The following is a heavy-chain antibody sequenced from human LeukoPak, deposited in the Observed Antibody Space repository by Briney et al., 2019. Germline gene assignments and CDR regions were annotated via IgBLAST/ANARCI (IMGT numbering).Heavy chain of an antibody. V-gene: IGHV3-7*01. CDR2: IKQDGSEK. Sequence: GGSLRLSCAASGFTFSSYWMSWVRQAPGKGLEWVANIKQDGSEKYYVDSVKGRLTISRDNAKNSLYLQMNSLRAEDTAVYYCARERYCSSTSCYWAYYYYYYMGVWGKGTTVTVSS. CDR1: GFTFSSYW. D-gene: IGHD2-2*01. CDR3: ARERYCSSTSCYWAYYYYYYMGV. J-gene: IGHJ6*03.